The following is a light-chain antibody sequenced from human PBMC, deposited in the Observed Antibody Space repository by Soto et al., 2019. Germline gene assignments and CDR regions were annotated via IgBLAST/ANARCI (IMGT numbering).Light chain of an antibody. CDR2: GIS. J-gene: IGKJ1*01. CDR3: HQYGTTPRT. V-gene: IGKV3-20*01. CDR1: QSGTGIY. Sequence: EIVLTQSPGSVSLSPGERATLSCRASQSGTGIYFARFQQKGGQAPRLLIYGISTRATGIPDRFSGSGSETDFTLTISRVEPEDSAVYYCHQYGTTPRTFGQGTKVEIK.